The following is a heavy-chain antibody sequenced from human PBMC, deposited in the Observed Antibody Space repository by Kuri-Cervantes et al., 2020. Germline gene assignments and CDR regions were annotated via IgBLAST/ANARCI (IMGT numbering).Heavy chain of an antibody. Sequence: KVSCKASGYSFTSYWIAWVRQMPGKGLEWMGIIYPGDPDTRYSPSFQGQVAISADKSITTAYLQWSSLKASGTAMYYCARDRGAYYDSSGYWIFDMWGQGTMVTVSS. V-gene: IGHV5-51*01. J-gene: IGHJ3*02. CDR3: ARDRGAYYDSSGYWIFDM. CDR2: IYPGDPDT. CDR1: GYSFTSYW. D-gene: IGHD3-22*01.